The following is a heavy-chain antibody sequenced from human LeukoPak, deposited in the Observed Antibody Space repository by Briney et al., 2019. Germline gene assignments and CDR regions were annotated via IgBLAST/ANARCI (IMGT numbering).Heavy chain of an antibody. CDR2: ISSSSSYI. CDR3: ATDLIHYYASGAKT. CDR1: GFTFSSYS. J-gene: IGHJ5*02. Sequence: GGSLRLSCAASGFTFSSYSMNWVRQAPGKGLEWVSSISSSSSYIYYADSVKGRFTISRDNAKNSLFLQMNSLRAEDTAVYYCATDLIHYYASGAKTWGQGTLVTVSS. D-gene: IGHD3-10*01. V-gene: IGHV3-21*01.